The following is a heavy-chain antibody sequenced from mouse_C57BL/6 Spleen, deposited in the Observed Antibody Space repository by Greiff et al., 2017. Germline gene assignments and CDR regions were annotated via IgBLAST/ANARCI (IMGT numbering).Heavy chain of an antibody. CDR2: IHPNSGST. CDR1: GYTFTSYW. V-gene: IGHV1-64*01. D-gene: IGHD1-1*01. J-gene: IGHJ3*01. Sequence: QVQLQQPGAELVKPGASVKLSCKASGYTFTSYWMPWVKQRPGQGLEWIGMIHPNSGSTNYNEKFKSKATLTVDKSSSTAYMQLSSLTSEDSAVYYCAREDYYGGAYWGQGTLVTVSA. CDR3: AREDYYGGAY.